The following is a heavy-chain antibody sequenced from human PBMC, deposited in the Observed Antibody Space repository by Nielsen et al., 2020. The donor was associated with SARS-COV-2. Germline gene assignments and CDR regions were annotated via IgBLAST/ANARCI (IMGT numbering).Heavy chain of an antibody. D-gene: IGHD1/OR15-1a*01. CDR2: INPSGGST. CDR1: GYTFTSYY. CDR3: ARDLGGTGDYYYGMDV. V-gene: IGHV1-46*01. J-gene: IGHJ6*02. Sequence: ASVKVSCKASGYTFTSYYLHWVRQAPGKGLEWMGIINPSGGSTTYAQKFQGSVTLTRDTSTSTVYMELSSLRTEDTAVYYCARDLGGTGDYYYGMDVWGQGTTVTVSS.